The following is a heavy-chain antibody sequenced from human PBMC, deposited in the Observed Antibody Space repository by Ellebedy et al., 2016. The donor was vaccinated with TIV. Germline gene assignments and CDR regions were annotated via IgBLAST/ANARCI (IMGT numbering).Heavy chain of an antibody. J-gene: IGHJ4*02. CDR2: INTSGTA. Sequence: MPSETLSLTCAVEGGSFNGYFWSWIRQSPGTGLEWLGEINTSGTANYNTSLKSRVTMAVDTPEKHYSLRLTSVTAADTAVNYCARARGQYLYGSGSYFTNWGQGEVVTVSS. CDR3: ARARGQYLYGSGSYFTN. CDR1: GGSFNGYF. V-gene: IGHV4-34*01. D-gene: IGHD3-10*01.